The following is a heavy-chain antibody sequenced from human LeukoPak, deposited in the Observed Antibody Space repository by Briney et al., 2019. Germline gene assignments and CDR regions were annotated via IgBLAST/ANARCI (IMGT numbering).Heavy chain of an antibody. CDR2: ISYDGSNK. V-gene: IGHV3-30-3*01. J-gene: IGHJ4*02. Sequence: GGSLRLSCAASGFTFSSYAMHWVRQAPGKGLEWVAVISYDGSNKYYADSVKGRFTISRDNSKNTLYLQMNSLRAEDTAVYYCAKDDGYGDPSYFDYWGQGTLVTVSS. CDR1: GFTFSSYA. D-gene: IGHD4-17*01. CDR3: AKDDGYGDPSYFDY.